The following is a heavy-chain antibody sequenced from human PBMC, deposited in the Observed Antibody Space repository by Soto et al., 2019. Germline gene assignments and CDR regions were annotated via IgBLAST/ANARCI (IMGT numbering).Heavy chain of an antibody. J-gene: IGHJ6*03. CDR1: GFNFSSYW. CDR3: ASCRNYDILTGGYYMDV. CDR2: INSDGSST. D-gene: IGHD3-9*01. Sequence: GGSLRLSCAASGFNFSSYWMHWVRKATGKGLVWVLRINSDGSSTSYADSVKGRFTISRDNAKNTLYLRMNSLRAEDTAVYYCASCRNYDILTGGYYMDVWGKGTTVTVSS. V-gene: IGHV3-74*01.